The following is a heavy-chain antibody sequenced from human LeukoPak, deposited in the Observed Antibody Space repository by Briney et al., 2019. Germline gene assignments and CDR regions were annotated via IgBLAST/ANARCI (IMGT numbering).Heavy chain of an antibody. CDR3: ARDGPSGFSI. V-gene: IGHV1-69*13. CDR1: GGTFSSYA. Sequence: ASVKVSCKASGGTFSSYAISWVRQAPGQGLEWMGGIIPVFGTANYAQKFQGRVTITADESTSTAYMELSSLRSEDTAVYYCARDGPSGFSIWGQGTTVTVSS. D-gene: IGHD3-10*01. CDR2: IIPVFGTA. J-gene: IGHJ6*02.